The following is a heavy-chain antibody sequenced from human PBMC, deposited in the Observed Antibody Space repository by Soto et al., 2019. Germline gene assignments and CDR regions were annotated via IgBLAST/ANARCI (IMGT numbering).Heavy chain of an antibody. CDR2: ISAYNGNT. Sequence: QVQLVQSGAEVKKPVASVKVSCKASGYTFTSYGISWVRQAPGQGLEWMGWISAYNGNTNYAQKLQGRVTMTTDTSTSTVYMELRSLRSDDTAVYYCARGPYYYDSSGYYWDFDYWGQGTLVTVSS. CDR3: ARGPYYYDSSGYYWDFDY. D-gene: IGHD3-22*01. J-gene: IGHJ4*02. CDR1: GYTFTSYG. V-gene: IGHV1-18*01.